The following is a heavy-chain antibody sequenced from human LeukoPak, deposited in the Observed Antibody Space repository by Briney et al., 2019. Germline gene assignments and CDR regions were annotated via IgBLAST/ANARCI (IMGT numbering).Heavy chain of an antibody. CDR2: IIPIFGTA. CDR1: GYTFTGYY. CDR3: ATPQKTTVTTFRGWLTFDY. V-gene: IGHV1-69*06. D-gene: IGHD4-17*01. J-gene: IGHJ4*02. Sequence: GASVKVSCKASGYTFTGYYMHWVRQAPGQGLEWMGGIIPIFGTANYAQKFQGRVTITADKSTSTAYMELSSLRSEDTAVYYCATPQKTTVTTFRGWLTFDYWGQGTLVTVSS.